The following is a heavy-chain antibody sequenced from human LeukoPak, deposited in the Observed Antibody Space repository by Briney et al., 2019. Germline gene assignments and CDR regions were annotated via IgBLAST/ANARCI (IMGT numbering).Heavy chain of an antibody. D-gene: IGHD3-22*01. CDR1: GTSISTSTCYY. CDR2: IYYLDAT. V-gene: IGHV4-31*03. CDR3: ARLHYYDSASGHMTYSFDS. J-gene: IGHJ4*02. Sequence: SQTLSLTCTVSGTSISTSTCYYWSWIRQHPGEAPEWMGYIYYLDATYYNPSLQSRLSISVAASENQFSLKLTSVTAADTAVYYCARLHYYDSASGHMTYSFDSWGQGTLVTVSP.